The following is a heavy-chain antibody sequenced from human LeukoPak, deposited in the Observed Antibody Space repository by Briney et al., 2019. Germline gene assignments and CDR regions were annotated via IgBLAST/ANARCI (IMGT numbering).Heavy chain of an antibody. J-gene: IGHJ4*02. CDR1: GGSFSGYY. Sequence: SETLSLTCAVYGGSFSGYYWSWIRQPPGKGLEWIGEINHSGSTNHNPSLKSRVTISVDTSKNQFSLKLSSVTAADTAVYYCARGRHDYWGQGTLVTVSS. CDR3: ARGRHDY. CDR2: INHSGST. V-gene: IGHV4-34*01.